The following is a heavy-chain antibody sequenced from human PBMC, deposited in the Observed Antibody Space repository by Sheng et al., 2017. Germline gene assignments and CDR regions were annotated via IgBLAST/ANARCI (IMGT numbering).Heavy chain of an antibody. CDR2: ISYNNNYI. Sequence: EVQLVESGGGLVKPGGSLRLSCAASGFTFSTYSMTWVRQTPGKGLEWVSSISYNNNYIYYADSVKGRFTISRDNAENSLYLQMNSLRAEDTALYYCARGPPNQDWGQGTLVTVSS. CDR1: GFTFSTYS. CDR3: ARGPPNQD. V-gene: IGHV3-21*01. J-gene: IGHJ4*02. D-gene: IGHD2-2*01.